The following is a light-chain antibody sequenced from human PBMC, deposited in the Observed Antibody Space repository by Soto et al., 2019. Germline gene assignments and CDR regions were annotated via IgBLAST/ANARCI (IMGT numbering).Light chain of an antibody. CDR1: QSVRSW. CDR3: QHYNSYSEA. V-gene: IGKV1-5*01. J-gene: IGKJ1*01. CDR2: DAS. Sequence: DIQMTQSPSALSASVCDRVTITCRASQSVRSWLAWYQQKPGRAPKFLIYDASSLESGVPSRFSGSGSGTEFTLTISSLQPDDFATYYCQHYNSYSEAVGQGTKVDI.